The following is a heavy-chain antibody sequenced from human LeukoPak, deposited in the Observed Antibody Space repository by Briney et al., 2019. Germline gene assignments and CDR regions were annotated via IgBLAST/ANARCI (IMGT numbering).Heavy chain of an antibody. CDR1: GYSFTGYY. CDR3: AGDLDSSGDNWFDP. V-gene: IGHV1-2*02. Sequence: ASVKVSCKASGYSFTGYYMHWVRQAPGQGLEWMGWINPNSGGTKYAQKFQGRVTMTRDTSISTAYMELSRLRSDDTAVYYCAGDLDSSGDNWFDPWGQGTLVTVSS. CDR2: INPNSGGT. J-gene: IGHJ5*02. D-gene: IGHD3-22*01.